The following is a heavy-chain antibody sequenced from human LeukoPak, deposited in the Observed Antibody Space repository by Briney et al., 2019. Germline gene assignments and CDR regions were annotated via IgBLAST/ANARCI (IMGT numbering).Heavy chain of an antibody. V-gene: IGHV4-31*03. CDR3: ARSLRGGPQWLLWVY. CDR1: GGSISSGGYY. J-gene: IGHJ4*02. Sequence: KSSQTLSLTCTVSGGSISSGGYYWSWIRQHPGKGLEWIGFIYYSGSTYYNPSLKSRVTISIDTSKNQFSLKLTSVTAADTAVYYCARSLRGGPQWLLWVYWGQGTLVTVSS. CDR2: IYYSGST. D-gene: IGHD5-12*01.